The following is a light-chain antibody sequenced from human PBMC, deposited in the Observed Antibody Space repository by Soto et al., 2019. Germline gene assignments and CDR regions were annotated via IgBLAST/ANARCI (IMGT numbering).Light chain of an antibody. V-gene: IGKV3-11*01. CDR1: QSVSSY. CDR3: QQRFT. CDR2: DAS. Sequence: DIVLTQSPATLSLSPGERATLSCRALQSVSSYLAWYQQKPGQAPRLLIYDASNRATGIPGRFSGSGSGTDFTLTISSLEPEDFAVYYCQQRFTCGGGTNVEIK. J-gene: IGKJ4*01.